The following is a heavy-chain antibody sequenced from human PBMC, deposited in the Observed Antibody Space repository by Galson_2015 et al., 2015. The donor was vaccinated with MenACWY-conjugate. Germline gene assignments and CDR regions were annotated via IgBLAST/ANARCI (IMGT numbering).Heavy chain of an antibody. CDR3: AKHALGGYFDC. Sequence: SETLSLTCTVSGGSISNYWSWIRLPPGKRLEWIGYIYFGGRTTYNPSLESRVTMSIDTSKSQFSLKLSSVTAADTAVYYCAKHALGGYFDCWGQGTLVTVSS. CDR1: GGSISNY. D-gene: IGHD3-16*01. V-gene: IGHV4-59*08. J-gene: IGHJ4*02. CDR2: IYFGGRT.